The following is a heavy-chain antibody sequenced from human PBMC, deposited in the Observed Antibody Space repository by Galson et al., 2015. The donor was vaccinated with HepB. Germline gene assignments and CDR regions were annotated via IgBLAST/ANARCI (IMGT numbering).Heavy chain of an antibody. CDR2: ISSSSSYI. V-gene: IGHV3-21*01. CDR3: ARDLGIAARRDAFDI. Sequence: SLRLSCAASGFTFSSYSMNWVRQAPGKGLEWVSSISSSSSYIYYADSVKGQFTISRDNAKNSLYLQMNSLRAEDTAVYYCARDLGIAARRDAFDIWGQGAMVTVSS. CDR1: GFTFSSYS. J-gene: IGHJ3*02. D-gene: IGHD6-6*01.